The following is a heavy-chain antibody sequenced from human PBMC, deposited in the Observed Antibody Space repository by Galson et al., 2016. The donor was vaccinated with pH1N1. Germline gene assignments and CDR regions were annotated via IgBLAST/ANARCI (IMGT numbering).Heavy chain of an antibody. V-gene: IGHV4-61*02. D-gene: IGHD3-3*01. CDR1: GGSINRDTDY. J-gene: IGHJ5*01. CDR2: VSGTGTT. CDR3: ARESLEWLIISGHRVELNWFDS. Sequence: VSGGSINRDTDYWNWIRQPAGKGLEWIGGVSGTGTTNYNPSLKSRVTISIDTSKNQFSLKMASVTAADTAVYFCARESLEWLIISGHRVELNWFDSWGQGTLVTVSS.